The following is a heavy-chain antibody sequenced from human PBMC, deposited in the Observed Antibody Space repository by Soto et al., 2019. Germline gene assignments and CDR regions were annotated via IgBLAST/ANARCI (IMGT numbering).Heavy chain of an antibody. CDR3: ARDQLYYNDISGRPLNAFDV. CDR2: IGIGSSTK. CDR1: GFTFRNYG. V-gene: IGHV3-48*01. Sequence: GGSLRLSCAASGFTFRNYGMNWVRQAPGKGLEWVSYIGIGSSTKYYADSVKGRFTISRDNAKNSLYLQMNSLRAEDTAVYYCARDQLYYNDISGRPLNAFDVWGQGT. D-gene: IGHD3-22*01. J-gene: IGHJ3*01.